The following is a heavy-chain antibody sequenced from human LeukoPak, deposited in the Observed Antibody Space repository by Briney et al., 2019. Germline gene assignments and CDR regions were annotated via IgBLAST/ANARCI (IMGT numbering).Heavy chain of an antibody. J-gene: IGHJ4*02. Sequence: GGSLRLSCAASGFTFSSYGMHWVRQAPGKGLEWVSSISSSSSYIYYADSVKGRFTISRDNAKNSLYLQMNSPRAEDTAAYYCAKDGNWARFENWGQGTLVTVSS. CDR1: GFTFSSYG. V-gene: IGHV3-21*04. D-gene: IGHD7-27*01. CDR2: ISSSSSYI. CDR3: AKDGNWARFEN.